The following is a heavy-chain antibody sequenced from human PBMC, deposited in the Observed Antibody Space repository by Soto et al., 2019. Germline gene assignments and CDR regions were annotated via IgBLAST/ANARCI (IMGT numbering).Heavy chain of an antibody. J-gene: IGHJ4*02. CDR3: ARDQPGYSYGYGLGY. CDR1: GFTFSSYS. CDR2: ISSSSSYI. Sequence: EVQLVESGGGLVKPGGSLRLSCAASGFTFSSYSMNWVRQAPGKGLEWVSSISSSSSYIYYADSVKGRFTISRDKAKNSLYLHMNSLRAEDTAVYYCARDQPGYSYGYGLGYWGQGTLVTVSS. V-gene: IGHV3-21*01. D-gene: IGHD5-18*01.